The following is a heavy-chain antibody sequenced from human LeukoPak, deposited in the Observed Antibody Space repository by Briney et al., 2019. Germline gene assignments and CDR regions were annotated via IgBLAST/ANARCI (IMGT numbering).Heavy chain of an antibody. V-gene: IGHV3-21*06. D-gene: IGHD6-19*01. Sequence: GGSLRVFCAASGFTLRNYSMNWVRQAPGKGLEWVSSISSSSSYIYYADSMKGRFTISRDNAKNSLYLQMNSLRAEDTAVYYCARGALAVAVDYWGQGTLVTVSS. J-gene: IGHJ4*02. CDR2: ISSSSSYI. CDR3: ARGALAVAVDY. CDR1: GFTLRNYS.